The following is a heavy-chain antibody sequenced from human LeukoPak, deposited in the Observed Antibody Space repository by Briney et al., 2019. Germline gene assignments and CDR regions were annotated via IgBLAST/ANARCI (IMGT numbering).Heavy chain of an antibody. Sequence: PSETLSLTCTVSGGSISSGSYYWSWIRQPAGKGLEWIGRIYTSGSTYYNPSLKSRVTISVDTSKNQFSLKLSSVTAADTAVYYCARYMWSLGGMDVWGQGTTVTVSS. V-gene: IGHV4-61*02. J-gene: IGHJ6*02. CDR1: GGSISSGSYY. D-gene: IGHD2-15*01. CDR2: IYTSGST. CDR3: ARYMWSLGGMDV.